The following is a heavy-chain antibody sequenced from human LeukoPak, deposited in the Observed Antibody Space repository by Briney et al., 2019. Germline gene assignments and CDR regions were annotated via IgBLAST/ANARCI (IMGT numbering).Heavy chain of an antibody. CDR3: ARESPSSGYYYYYYYMDV. D-gene: IGHD3-22*01. V-gene: IGHV1-69*10. CDR1: GGNFGSYA. Sequence: SVKVSCKASGGNFGSYAINWVRQAPGQGLEWMGGIIPVFAIANYAQKLQGRVTMTTDTSTSTAYMELRSLRSDDTAVYYCARESPSSGYYYYYYYMDVWGKGTTVTISS. J-gene: IGHJ6*03. CDR2: IIPVFAIA.